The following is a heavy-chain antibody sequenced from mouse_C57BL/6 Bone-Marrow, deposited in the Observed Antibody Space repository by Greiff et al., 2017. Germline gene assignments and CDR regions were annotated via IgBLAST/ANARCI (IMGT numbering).Heavy chain of an antibody. CDR2: IDPSDSYT. CDR1: GYTFTSSW. J-gene: IGHJ1*03. Sequence: QVQLQQPGAELVMPGASVKLSCKASGYTFTSSWMHWVKQRPGHGLEWIGEIDPSDSYTNYNQKFKGKSTLTVDKSSSAAYMQLSSLTSEDSAVYYCARERLSGYFDIWGTGTTVTVSS. D-gene: IGHD2-2*01. CDR3: ARERLSGYFDI. V-gene: IGHV1-69*01.